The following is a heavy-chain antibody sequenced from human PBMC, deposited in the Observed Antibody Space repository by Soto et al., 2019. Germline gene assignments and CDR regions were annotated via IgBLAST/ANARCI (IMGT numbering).Heavy chain of an antibody. CDR2: IFFTGAT. D-gene: IGHD3-10*01. J-gene: IGHJ6*02. CDR3: ARARPDSAGSSLGRRLDV. V-gene: IGHV4-61*01. CDR1: GDSVTFGHHY. Sequence: QVHLQESGPGLVKPSGTLSLICIVSGDSVTFGHHYWSWIRQPPGKGLEWSGHIFFTGATNYSPPLKSRVTMSVDSSKSQFSLNLTSVTAADSAISYCARARPDSAGSSLGRRLDVWGQGTTVTVSS.